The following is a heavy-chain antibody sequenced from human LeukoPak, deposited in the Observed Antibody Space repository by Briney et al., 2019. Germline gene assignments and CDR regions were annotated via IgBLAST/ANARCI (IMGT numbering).Heavy chain of an antibody. J-gene: IGHJ4*02. CDR2: IYTSGST. D-gene: IGHD6-13*01. CDR3: ARGAGYSSSWHGGDY. CDR1: GGSLSSGSYY. V-gene: IGHV4-61*02. Sequence: PSETLSLTCTVSGGSLSSGSYYWSWVRQPAGTGLEWVGRIYTSGSTNYNPSLKRRVTISVDTSKNQFSLKLSSVTAADTAVYYCARGAGYSSSWHGGDYWGQGTLVTVSS.